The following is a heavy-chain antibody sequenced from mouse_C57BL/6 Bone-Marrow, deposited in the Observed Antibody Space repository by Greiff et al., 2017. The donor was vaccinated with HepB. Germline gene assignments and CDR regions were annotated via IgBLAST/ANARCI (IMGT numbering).Heavy chain of an antibody. D-gene: IGHD2-2*01. CDR1: GFTFSDFY. J-gene: IGHJ4*01. Sequence: EVMLVESGGGLVQSGRSLRLSCATSGFTFSDFYMEWVRQAPGKGLEWIAASRNKANDYTTEYSASVKGRFIVSRDTSQSILYLQMNALRAEDTAIYYCARAIYYGYDGDAMDYWGQGTSVTVSS. V-gene: IGHV7-1*01. CDR3: ARAIYYGYDGDAMDY. CDR2: SRNKANDYTT.